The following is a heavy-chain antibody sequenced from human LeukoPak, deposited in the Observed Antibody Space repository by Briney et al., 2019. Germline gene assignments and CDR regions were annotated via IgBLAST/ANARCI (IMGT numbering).Heavy chain of an antibody. CDR2: ISSGSKI. CDR3: ARSANPGVHDFDP. CDR1: GFAFSSYA. D-gene: IGHD6-6*01. V-gene: IGHV3-48*02. Sequence: PGGSLRLSCTASGFAFSSYAMAWVRQAPGKGLEWLSYISSGSKINYADSVKGRFTISRDNAENSLYLQMISLRDEDTAVYYCARSANPGVHDFDPWGQGTLVTVSS. J-gene: IGHJ5*02.